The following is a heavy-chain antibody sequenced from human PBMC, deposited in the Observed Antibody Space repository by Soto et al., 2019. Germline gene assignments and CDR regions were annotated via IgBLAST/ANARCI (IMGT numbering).Heavy chain of an antibody. CDR2: ISGSGGST. J-gene: IGHJ5*02. CDR1: GFTFSSYA. V-gene: IGHV3-23*01. CDR3: AKDRGDYDFWSGYFNWFDP. Sequence: GSLRLSCAASGFTFSSYAMSWVRQAPGKGLEWVSAISGSGGSTYYADSVKGRFTISRDNSKNTLYLQMNSLRAEDTAVYYCAKDRGDYDFWSGYFNWFDPWGQGTLVTVSS. D-gene: IGHD3-3*01.